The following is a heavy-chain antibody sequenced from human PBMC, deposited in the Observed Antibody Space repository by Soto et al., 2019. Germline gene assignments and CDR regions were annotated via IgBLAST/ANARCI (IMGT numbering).Heavy chain of an antibody. Sequence: PSETLSLTCTVSGGSISSFYWSWIRQPPGKGLEWIGYIQNSGSTNYNPSLRSRVTLSLDTSKNQFSLKLSSVTAADTAVYYCARVDYDSSGYYPKLNFDHWGQGTLVTVSS. D-gene: IGHD3-22*01. J-gene: IGHJ4*02. CDR3: ARVDYDSSGYYPKLNFDH. CDR2: IQNSGST. V-gene: IGHV4-59*01. CDR1: GGSISSFY.